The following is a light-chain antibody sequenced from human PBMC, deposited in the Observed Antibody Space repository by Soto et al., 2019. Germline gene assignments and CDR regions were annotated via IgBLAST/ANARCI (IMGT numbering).Light chain of an antibody. CDR2: EGS. CDR3: CSYAGSSTLV. J-gene: IGLJ2*01. V-gene: IGLV2-23*01. CDR1: SSDVGSYNL. Sequence: QSALTQPASVSGSPGQSITISCTGTSSDVGSYNLVSWYQQHPGKAPKLMIYEGSKRPSGVSNRFSGSKSGNTASLTISGLQAEDEADYYCCSYAGSSTLVFGARTKVTVL.